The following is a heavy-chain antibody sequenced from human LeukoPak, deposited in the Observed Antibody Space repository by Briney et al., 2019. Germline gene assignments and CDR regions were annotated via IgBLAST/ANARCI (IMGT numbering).Heavy chain of an antibody. V-gene: IGHV4-59*08. Sequence: SETLSLTCTVSGGSISSYYWSWIRQPPGKGLEWIGYSYNSGSPNYNPSLKSRVTISVDTSKNQFSLKVSSVTAADTAVYYCARHGGSYSFDYWGQVTLVTVSS. J-gene: IGHJ4*02. CDR1: GGSISSYY. D-gene: IGHD1-26*01. CDR2: SYNSGSP. CDR3: ARHGGSYSFDY.